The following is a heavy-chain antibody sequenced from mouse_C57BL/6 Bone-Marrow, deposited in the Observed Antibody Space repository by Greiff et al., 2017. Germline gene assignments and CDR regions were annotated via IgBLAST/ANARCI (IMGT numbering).Heavy chain of an antibody. CDR1: GYTFTSYW. CDR3: GRRRYMVTTGFDY. V-gene: IGHV1-64*01. CDR2: IHPNSGST. D-gene: IGHD2-2*01. J-gene: IGHJ2*01. Sequence: VQLQQPGAELVKPGASVKLSCKASGYTFTSYWMNWVKQRPGQGLEWIGMIHPNSGSTNYNEKFKSKATLTVDKSSSTAYMQLSSLTSEDSAVYYCGRRRYMVTTGFDYWGQGTTLTVSS.